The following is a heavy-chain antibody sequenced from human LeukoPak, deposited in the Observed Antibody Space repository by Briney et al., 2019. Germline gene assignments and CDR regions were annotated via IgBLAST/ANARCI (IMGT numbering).Heavy chain of an antibody. CDR3: AKGLRVGAANYYGMDV. V-gene: IGHV3-30*18. CDR1: GFTFSSYG. CDR2: ISYDGSNK. D-gene: IGHD2-15*01. Sequence: GGSLRLTCAASGFTFSSYGMHWVRQAPGKGLEWVAVISYDGSNKYYADSVKGRFTISRDNSKNTLYLQMNSLRAEDTAVYYCAKGLRVGAANYYGMDVWGQGTTVTVSS. J-gene: IGHJ6*02.